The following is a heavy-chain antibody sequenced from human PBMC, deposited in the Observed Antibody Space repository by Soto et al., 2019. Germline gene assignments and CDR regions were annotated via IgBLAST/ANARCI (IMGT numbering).Heavy chain of an antibody. J-gene: IGHJ4*02. D-gene: IGHD3-22*01. CDR2: ISGSGGST. Sequence: QPGGSLRLSCAASGFTFSSYAMSWVRQAPGKGLEWVSAISGSGGSTYYADSVKGRFTISRDNSKNTLYLQMNSQRAEDTAVYYCAKGSYYYDSSGYYFDYWGQGTLVTVSS. V-gene: IGHV3-23*01. CDR1: GFTFSSYA. CDR3: AKGSYYYDSSGYYFDY.